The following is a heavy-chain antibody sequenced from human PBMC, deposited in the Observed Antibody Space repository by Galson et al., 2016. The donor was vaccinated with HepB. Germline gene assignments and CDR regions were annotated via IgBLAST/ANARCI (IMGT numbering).Heavy chain of an antibody. J-gene: IGHJ4*02. CDR3: AKEALLLHIVVVTATRGYFDY. V-gene: IGHV3-30*18. CDR1: GFTFSSYG. CDR2: ISYDGSNK. Sequence: SLRLSCAASGFTFSSYGMHWVRQAPGKGLEWVAVISYDGSNKYYADSVKGRFTISRDNSKNTLYLQMNSLRAEDTAVYYCAKEALLLHIVVVTATRGYFDYWGKGTLVTVSS. D-gene: IGHD2-21*02.